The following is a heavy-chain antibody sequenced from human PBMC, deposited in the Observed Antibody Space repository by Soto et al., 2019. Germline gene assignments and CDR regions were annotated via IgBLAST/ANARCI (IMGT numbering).Heavy chain of an antibody. J-gene: IGHJ6*02. CDR1: GYTFTSYY. D-gene: IGHD3-3*01. Sequence: ASVKVSCKASGYTFTSYYMHWVRQAPGQGLEWMGIINPSGGSTSYAQKFQGRVTMTRDTSTSTVCMELSSLRSEDTAVYYCARDSILRFLEWSPYYYGMDVWGQGTTVTVSS. CDR2: INPSGGST. CDR3: ARDSILRFLEWSPYYYGMDV. V-gene: IGHV1-46*01.